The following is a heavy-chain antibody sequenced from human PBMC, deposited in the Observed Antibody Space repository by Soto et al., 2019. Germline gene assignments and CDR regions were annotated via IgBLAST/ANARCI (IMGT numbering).Heavy chain of an antibody. J-gene: IGHJ4*02. V-gene: IGHV1-18*01. CDR2: ISAYNGNT. CDR1: GYTFTSYG. CDR3: ARSVGYCSGGSCYLYYFDY. Sequence: QVQLVQSGAEVKKPGASVKVSCKASGYTFTSYGISWVRQAPGQGLEWMGWISAYNGNTNYAQKRQGRVTMTTDTSTSTAYMELRSLRSDDTAVYYCARSVGYCSGGSCYLYYFDYWGQGTLVTVSS. D-gene: IGHD2-15*01.